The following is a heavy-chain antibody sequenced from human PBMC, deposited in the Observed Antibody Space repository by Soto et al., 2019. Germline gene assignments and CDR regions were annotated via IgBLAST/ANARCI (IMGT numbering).Heavy chain of an antibody. CDR1: GFTVSSNY. Sequence: GGSLRLSCAASGFTVSSNYMSWVRQAPGKGLEWVSVIYSGGSTYYADSVKGRFTISRDNSKNTLYLQMNSLRAEDTAVYYCARGSLAYCGGDCYGYLTNWGQGTLVTVSS. J-gene: IGHJ4*02. CDR2: IYSGGST. CDR3: ARGSLAYCGGDCYGYLTN. V-gene: IGHV3-53*01. D-gene: IGHD2-21*02.